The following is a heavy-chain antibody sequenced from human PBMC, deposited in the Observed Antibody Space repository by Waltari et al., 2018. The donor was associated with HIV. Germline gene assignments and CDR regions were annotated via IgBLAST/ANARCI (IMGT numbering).Heavy chain of an antibody. D-gene: IGHD3-22*01. V-gene: IGHV1-69*01. CDR1: GGIFRSHA. J-gene: IGHJ3*02. CDR3: ARSSGYHYLNPFDI. CDR2: IIAIFGTT. Sequence: QVQLVQSGAEVKRPGSSVKVSCKASGGIFRSHALNWVRQAPGQGLELMGGIIAIFGTTNYAQKFQGRVTITADESTSTAYMELSNLRSEDTAVYYCARSSGYHYLNPFDIWGQGTVVTVSS.